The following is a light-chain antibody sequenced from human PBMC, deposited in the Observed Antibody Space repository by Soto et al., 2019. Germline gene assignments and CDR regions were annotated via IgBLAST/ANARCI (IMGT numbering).Light chain of an antibody. CDR2: EVN. Sequence: QSALTQPPSASGSPGQSVTISCTGTSSDVGGYNDVYWYQQYPGKVPKLMVYEVNKRPSGVPDRFSGSKSDNTASLTVSGLQAEDEADYYCTSYAGGNNVFGTGTKLTVL. CDR1: SSDVGGYND. J-gene: IGLJ1*01. CDR3: TSYAGGNNV. V-gene: IGLV2-8*01.